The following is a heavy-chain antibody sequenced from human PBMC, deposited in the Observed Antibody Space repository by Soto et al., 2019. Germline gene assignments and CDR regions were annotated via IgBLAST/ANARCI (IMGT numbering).Heavy chain of an antibody. CDR2: IYSSGST. J-gene: IGHJ5*02. CDR1: GDYISIYY. D-gene: IGHD3-22*01. CDR3: ASGRGFYSDNYFDP. V-gene: IGHV4-4*07. Sequence: SETLSLTCTVSGDYISIYYWTWIRQPAGNGLEWIGHIYSSGSTNYNPSLKSRVTMSLDTSKNQLSLSLDSVTAADTAVYYCASGRGFYSDNYFDPWGQGTQVTVSS.